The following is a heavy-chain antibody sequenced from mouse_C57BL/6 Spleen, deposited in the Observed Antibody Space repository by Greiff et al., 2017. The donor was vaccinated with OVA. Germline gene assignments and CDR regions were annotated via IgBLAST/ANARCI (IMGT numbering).Heavy chain of an antibody. CDR1: GFSFNTYA. J-gene: IGHJ4*01. Sequence: EVKLVESGGGLVQPKGSLKLSCAASGFSFNTYAMNWVRQAPGKGLEWVARIRSKSNNYATYYADSVKDRFTISRADSESMLYLQMNNLKTEDTAMYYCVRHGPYYRNYGSAMDYWGQGTSVTVSS. CDR3: VRHGPYYRNYGSAMDY. V-gene: IGHV10-1*01. D-gene: IGHD2-10*01. CDR2: IRSKSNNYAT.